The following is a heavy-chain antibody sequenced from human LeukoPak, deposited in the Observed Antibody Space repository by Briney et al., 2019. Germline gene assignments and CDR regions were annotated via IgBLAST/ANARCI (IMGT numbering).Heavy chain of an antibody. CDR2: IYSGGST. CDR1: GFTVRSNY. J-gene: IGHJ4*02. V-gene: IGHV3-53*01. CDR3: ASSWIQLWLPDY. Sequence: PGGFLRLSCAASGFTVRSNYMSWVRQAPGKGLEWVSVIYSGGSTYYADSVKGRFTISRDNSKNTLYLQMNSLRAEDTAVYYCASSWIQLWLPDYWGQGTLVTVSS. D-gene: IGHD5-18*01.